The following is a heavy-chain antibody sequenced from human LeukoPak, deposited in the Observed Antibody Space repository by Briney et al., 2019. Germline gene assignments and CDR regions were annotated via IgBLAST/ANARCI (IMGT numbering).Heavy chain of an antibody. Sequence: ASVKVSCVVSGYTLTEFFMHGVRQAPGKGLGWMGGFDHEDGETIYAQTFQGRVTMTEDTSTDTAYMELSSLRSEDTAVYYCATGGVNPYYDDVWGSYRYRASPERAVQHWGQGTLVTVSS. CDR3: ATGGVNPYYDDVWGSYRYRASPERAVQH. CDR1: GYTLTEFF. V-gene: IGHV1-24*01. D-gene: IGHD3-16*02. CDR2: FDHEDGET. J-gene: IGHJ1*01.